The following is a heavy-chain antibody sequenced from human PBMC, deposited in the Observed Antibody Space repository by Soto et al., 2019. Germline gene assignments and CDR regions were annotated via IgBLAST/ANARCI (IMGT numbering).Heavy chain of an antibody. CDR3: ARHGGITMGDYGMDV. CDR2: ISYTGST. CDR1: GDSISSDY. D-gene: IGHD3-10*01. J-gene: IGHJ6*02. V-gene: IGHV4-59*08. Sequence: QVQLQESGPGLVKPSETLSLTCTVSGDSISSDYWSWIRQPPGKGLEWIGCISYTGSTKDNPSLTRRVTISGDTSKNQFSLQLNSVTAADTAVYYCARHGGITMGDYGMDVWGQGTTVTVSS.